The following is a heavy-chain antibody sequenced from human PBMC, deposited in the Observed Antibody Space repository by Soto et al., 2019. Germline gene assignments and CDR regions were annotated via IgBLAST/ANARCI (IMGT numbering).Heavy chain of an antibody. D-gene: IGHD2-15*01. V-gene: IGHV1-69*13. CDR2: IIPIFGTA. Sequence: SVKVSCKASGGTFSSYAISWVRQAPGQGLEWMGGIIPIFGTANYAQKFQGRVTITADESTSTAYMELSSLRSEDTAVYYCARTVVVAATPRGYYYYGMDVWGQGTKVTVSS. J-gene: IGHJ6*02. CDR3: ARTVVVAATPRGYYYYGMDV. CDR1: GGTFSSYA.